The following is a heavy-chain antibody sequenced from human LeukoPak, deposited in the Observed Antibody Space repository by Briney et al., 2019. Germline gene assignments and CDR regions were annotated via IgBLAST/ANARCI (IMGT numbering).Heavy chain of an antibody. CDR1: GFTLSTAS. V-gene: IGHV3-48*04. CDR2: IDRGSNTI. CDR3: ADNLSR. Sequence: GGSLRLSCAASGFTLSTASMSWVRQAPGKGLEWISYIDRGSNTIYYADSVKGRFTISRDSAKNSLYLQMNSLRAEDTAVYFCADNLSRWGQGTLVTVSS. J-gene: IGHJ4*02. D-gene: IGHD1-1*01.